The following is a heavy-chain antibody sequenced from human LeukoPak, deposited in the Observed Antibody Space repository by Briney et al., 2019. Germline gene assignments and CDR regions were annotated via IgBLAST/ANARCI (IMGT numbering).Heavy chain of an antibody. CDR2: IYHSGGT. CDR1: GDVISSGYY. V-gene: IGHV4-30-2*01. CDR3: ARDPRPGCTSGSCNLSYFDF. J-gene: IGHJ4*02. D-gene: IGHD1-26*01. Sequence: SQTLSLTCTVSGDVISSGYYWSWIRQPPGKGLEWIGYIYHSGGTYYNPSLKSRVSISVDKSNNQFSLKVNSVTAADTAVYYCARDPRPGCTSGSCNLSYFDFWGQGILVTVSS.